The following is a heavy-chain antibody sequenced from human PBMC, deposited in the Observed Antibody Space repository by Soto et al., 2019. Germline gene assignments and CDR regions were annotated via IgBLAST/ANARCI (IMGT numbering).Heavy chain of an antibody. Sequence: QVQLVESGGGVVQPGRSLRLSCAASGFTFSSYGMHWVRQAPGKGLEWVAVISYDGSNKYYADSVKGRFTISRDKSKNTLYLQMNSLRAEDTAVYYCAKSGIFGSGWSTYYFDYWGQGTLVTVSS. CDR3: AKSGIFGSGWSTYYFDY. CDR2: ISYDGSNK. D-gene: IGHD6-19*01. CDR1: GFTFSSYG. J-gene: IGHJ4*02. V-gene: IGHV3-30*18.